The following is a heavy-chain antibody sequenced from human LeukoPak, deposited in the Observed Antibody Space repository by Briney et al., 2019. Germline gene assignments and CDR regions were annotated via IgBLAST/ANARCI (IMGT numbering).Heavy chain of an antibody. V-gene: IGHV5-51*01. D-gene: IGHD3-9*01. CDR3: ARLKLVIERDYFDY. CDR1: GYSFTSYW. Sequence: LGESLKISCKGSGYSFTSYWIGWVRQMPGKGLEWMGIIYPGDSDTRYSPPFQGQVTISADKSISTAYLQWSSLKASDTAMYYCARLKLVIERDYFDYWGQGTLVTVSS. J-gene: IGHJ4*02. CDR2: IYPGDSDT.